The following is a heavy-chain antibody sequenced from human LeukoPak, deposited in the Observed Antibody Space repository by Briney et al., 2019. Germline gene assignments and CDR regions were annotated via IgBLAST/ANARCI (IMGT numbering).Heavy chain of an antibody. Sequence: GGSLRLSCAASGFTFSSYAMSWVRQAPGKGLEWVSGINWSGSSTGYADSVKGRFTISRDNSKNSLYLQMNSLRAEDTALYYCARDRYYDSSRRSDAFDIWGQGTMVTVSS. V-gene: IGHV3-20*04. J-gene: IGHJ3*02. CDR3: ARDRYYDSSRRSDAFDI. D-gene: IGHD3-22*01. CDR2: INWSGSST. CDR1: GFTFSSYA.